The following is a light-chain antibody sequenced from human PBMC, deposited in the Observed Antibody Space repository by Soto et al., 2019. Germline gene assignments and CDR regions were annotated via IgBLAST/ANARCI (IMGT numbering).Light chain of an antibody. V-gene: IGLV2-14*01. CDR1: RSDIGIYKY. CDR3: SSYTTSSTRV. J-gene: IGLJ1*01. CDR2: EVS. Sequence: QSVLTQPASVSGSPGQSIAISCTGSRSDIGIYKYVSWYQQHPGKVPKLIIYEVSNRPSGVSNRFSGSKSGNTASLTISGLQAEDEADYYCSSYTTSSTRVFGTGTKVTVL.